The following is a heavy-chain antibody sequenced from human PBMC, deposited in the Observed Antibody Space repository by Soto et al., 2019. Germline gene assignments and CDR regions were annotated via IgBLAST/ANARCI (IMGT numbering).Heavy chain of an antibody. Sequence: PSETLSLTCIVSGGSITSYNHYWTWIRQAPGKGLECIGYIDYSGTTNYSPSLQGRVTISVDKYKNQFSLRLNSVTAADTAVYYCARGSRGPRWFDPWGQGAMVTVS. CDR3: ARGSRGPRWFDP. V-gene: IGHV4-30-4*01. CDR2: IDYSGTT. D-gene: IGHD5-12*01. J-gene: IGHJ5*02. CDR1: GGSITSYNHY.